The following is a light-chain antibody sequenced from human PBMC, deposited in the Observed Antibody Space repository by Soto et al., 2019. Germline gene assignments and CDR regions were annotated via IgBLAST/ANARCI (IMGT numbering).Light chain of an antibody. CDR1: QTIYNGY. V-gene: IGKV3-20*01. J-gene: IGKJ5*01. CDR3: QQYGSSPIT. CDR2: GAS. Sequence: EIVLTQSPGTLSLSPGERATLSCRASQTIYNGYVAWYQQKTGQAPRLLIFGASSRALGIPDRFSGSGSGTDFTLTISTLEPEDFAVYHCQQYGSSPITFGQGTRLEIK.